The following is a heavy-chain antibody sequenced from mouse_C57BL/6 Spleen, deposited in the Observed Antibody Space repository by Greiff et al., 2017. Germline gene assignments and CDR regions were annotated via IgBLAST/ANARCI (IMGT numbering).Heavy chain of an antibody. D-gene: IGHD3-1*01. J-gene: IGHJ2*01. V-gene: IGHV14-1*01. CDR1: GFNIKDYY. Sequence: EVKLLESGAELVRPGDSVKLSCTASGFNIKDYYMHWVKQRPEQGLEWIGRIDPEDGDTDYAPKFQVKATMTADTSSNTAYLQLSSLTSEDTAVYYCTTGAFTRGDYWGQGTTLTVSS. CDR2: IDPEDGDT. CDR3: TTGAFTRGDY.